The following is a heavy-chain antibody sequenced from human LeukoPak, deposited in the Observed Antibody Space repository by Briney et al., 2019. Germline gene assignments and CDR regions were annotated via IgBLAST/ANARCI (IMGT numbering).Heavy chain of an antibody. CDR2: IYYSGST. V-gene: IGHV4-39*01. D-gene: IGHD3-22*01. J-gene: IGHJ3*02. CDR3: ASYPDSSGYWLHDAFDI. Sequence: PSETLSLTCTVSGGSINSSSYYWGWIRQPPGKGLEWIGSIYYSGSTYYNPSLKSRVTISVDTSKNQFSLKLSSVTAADTAVYYCASYPDSSGYWLHDAFDIWGQGTMVTVSS. CDR1: GGSINSSSYY.